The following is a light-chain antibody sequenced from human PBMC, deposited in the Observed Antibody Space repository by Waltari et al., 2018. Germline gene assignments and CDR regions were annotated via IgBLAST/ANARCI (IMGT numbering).Light chain of an antibody. V-gene: IGKV3-11*01. CDR3: QQRSNWTPHT. J-gene: IGKJ2*01. Sequence: EIVLTQSPATLSLSPGETATLPCRASQSVGTYLAWYQQKPGQAPRLPIYDASNRATGIPARFRGSGSGTDFTLTISSLEAEDFAVYYCQQRSNWTPHTFGQGARLEIK. CDR1: QSVGTY. CDR2: DAS.